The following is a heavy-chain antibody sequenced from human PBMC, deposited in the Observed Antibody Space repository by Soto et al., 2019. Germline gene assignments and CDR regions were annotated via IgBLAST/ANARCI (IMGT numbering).Heavy chain of an antibody. V-gene: IGHV4-31*03. D-gene: IGHD3-10*01. Sequence: SETLSLTCTVSGGSISSGGYYWSWIRQHPGKGLEWIGYIYYSGSTYYNPSLKSRVTISVDTSKNQFSLKLSSVTAADTAVYYCARDAGWFGELSNYYYGMDVWGQGTTVTVSS. CDR2: IYYSGST. J-gene: IGHJ6*02. CDR1: GGSISSGGYY. CDR3: ARDAGWFGELSNYYYGMDV.